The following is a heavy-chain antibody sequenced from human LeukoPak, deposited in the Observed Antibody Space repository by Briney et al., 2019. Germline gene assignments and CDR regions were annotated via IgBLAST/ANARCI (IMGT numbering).Heavy chain of an antibody. D-gene: IGHD5-12*01. CDR2: ISGSGGST. V-gene: IGHV3-23*01. CDR3: GRAKEDYSGYGTYEQYYYFYMDV. CDR1: GFTFSSYA. J-gene: IGHJ6*03. Sequence: PGGSLRLSCAASGFTFSSYAMSWVRQAPGKGLEWVSAISGSGGSTYYADSVKGRFTISRDNSKNSLYLHMNSLRAEDTAVYYCGRAKEDYSGYGTYEQYYYFYMDVWGKGTTVTVSS.